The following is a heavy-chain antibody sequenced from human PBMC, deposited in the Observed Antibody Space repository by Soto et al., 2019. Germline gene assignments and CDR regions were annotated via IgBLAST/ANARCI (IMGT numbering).Heavy chain of an antibody. CDR1: GGSFSGYY. V-gene: IGHV4-34*01. CDR3: ARYFYGDYSYDAFDI. Sequence: PSETLSLTCAVYGGSFSGYYWSWIRQPPGKGLEWIGEIYYSGSTNYNPSLKSRVTISVDTSKNQFSLKLSSVTAADTAVYYCARYFYGDYSYDAFDIWGQGTMVTVSS. J-gene: IGHJ3*02. D-gene: IGHD4-17*01. CDR2: IYYSGST.